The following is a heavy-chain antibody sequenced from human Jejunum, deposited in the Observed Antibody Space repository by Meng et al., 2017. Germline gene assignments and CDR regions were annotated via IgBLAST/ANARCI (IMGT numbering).Heavy chain of an antibody. Sequence: GESLKISCAASEFTFSSYAMSWVRQAPGKGLEYVSTISSSGASTYYADSVKGRFTISRDNSKNTVSLQMNSLRAEDTALYYCAKGGTTTRSEFWGQGTLVTVSS. CDR1: EFTFSSYA. J-gene: IGHJ4*02. V-gene: IGHV3-23*01. D-gene: IGHD1-26*01. CDR3: AKGGTTTRSEF. CDR2: ISSSGAST.